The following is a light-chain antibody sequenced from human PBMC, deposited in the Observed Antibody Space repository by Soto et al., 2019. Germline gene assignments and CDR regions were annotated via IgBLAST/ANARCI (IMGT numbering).Light chain of an antibody. Sequence: QSVLTQPPSASGTPGQRVSISCSGSDSNIGDNAVNWFQQLPGTAPKLLIYSNRQRPSGVPDRFSGSKSGTSASLAISGLQSEDEADYYCAAWDDSLNGWVFGGGTKLTVL. V-gene: IGLV1-44*01. CDR1: DSNIGDNA. CDR2: SNR. CDR3: AAWDDSLNGWV. J-gene: IGLJ3*02.